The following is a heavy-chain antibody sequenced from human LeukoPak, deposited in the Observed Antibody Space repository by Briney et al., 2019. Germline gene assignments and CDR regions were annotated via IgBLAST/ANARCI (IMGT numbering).Heavy chain of an antibody. CDR1: GGSISSSNYY. J-gene: IGHJ6*02. CDR3: AVPGPYYSNYGMDV. CDR2: VYYTGST. Sequence: SETLSLTCTVSGGSISSSNYYWGWIRQPPGKGLEWIGNVYYTGSTYYNTSLKSRVTISVDTSKNQFSLKLSSVTAADTAVYYCAVPGPYYSNYGMDVWGQGTSVTVSS. V-gene: IGHV4-39*01.